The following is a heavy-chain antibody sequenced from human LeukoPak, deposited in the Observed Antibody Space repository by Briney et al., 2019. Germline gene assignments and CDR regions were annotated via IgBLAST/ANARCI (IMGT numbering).Heavy chain of an antibody. V-gene: IGHV1-46*01. CDR2: INPSGGST. CDR1: GYTFTSYY. J-gene: IGHJ4*02. CDR3: ARAVASRGAAAGPNYFDY. Sequence: GASVKVSCKASGYTFTSYYMHWVRQAPGQGLEWMGIINPSGGSTSYAQKFQGRVTMTRDMSTSTVYMELSSLRSEDTAVYYCARAVASRGAAAGPNYFDYWGQGTLVTVSS. D-gene: IGHD6-13*01.